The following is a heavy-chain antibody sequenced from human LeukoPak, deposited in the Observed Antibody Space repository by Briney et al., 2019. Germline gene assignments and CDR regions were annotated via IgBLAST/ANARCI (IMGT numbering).Heavy chain of an antibody. Sequence: ASVKVSCKASGYTFTGHYMHWVRQAPGQRLEWMGWIDPNSGGTNYAQKFQGRVTMTRDTSISTAYMELSRLISDDTAVYYCATGGYSGSTIPGRWFDPWGQGTLVTVSS. V-gene: IGHV1-2*02. J-gene: IGHJ5*02. D-gene: IGHD5-12*01. CDR3: ATGGYSGSTIPGRWFDP. CDR2: IDPNSGGT. CDR1: GYTFTGHY.